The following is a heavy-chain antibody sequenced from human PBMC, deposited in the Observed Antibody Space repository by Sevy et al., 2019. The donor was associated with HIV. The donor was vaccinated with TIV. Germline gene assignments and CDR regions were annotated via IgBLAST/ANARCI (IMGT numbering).Heavy chain of an antibody. CDR3: ASHYYDSTGYYYPLDY. CDR1: GFTFSSYA. CDR2: ISHDGNNK. J-gene: IGHJ4*02. D-gene: IGHD3-22*01. V-gene: IGHV3-30*04. Sequence: GGSLRLSCTASGFTFSSYAMYWVRQAPGKGLEWVAVISHDGNNKDYADSVKGRFTISRDNSKNTLYLQMNSLRAEDTAVYYCASHYYDSTGYYYPLDYWGQGTLVTVSS.